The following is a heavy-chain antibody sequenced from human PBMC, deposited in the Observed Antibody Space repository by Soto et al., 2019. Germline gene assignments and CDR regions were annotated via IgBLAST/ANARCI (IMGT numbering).Heavy chain of an antibody. D-gene: IGHD3-3*01. CDR3: AKDTVGGYSFWSGYYSDGLDV. J-gene: IGHJ3*01. V-gene: IGHV3-23*01. Sequence: EVKLLESGGGLAKPGGSLRLSWLGLGFTFDSYAISWVRQAPGGRLQGIAAKGGSADGTDYAHSVRGRFTISRANAKKTVHLQMDSLRVEDTAVYFCAKDTVGGYSFWSGYYSDGLDVWGQGTLVTVS. CDR1: GFTFDSYA. CDR2: KGGSADGT.